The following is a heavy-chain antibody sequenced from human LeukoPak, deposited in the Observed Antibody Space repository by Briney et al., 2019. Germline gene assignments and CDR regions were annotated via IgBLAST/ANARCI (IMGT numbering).Heavy chain of an antibody. CDR3: ARVASMGWLLYYFDY. CDR1: GGSISSYN. CDR2: IYTSGST. J-gene: IGHJ4*02. D-gene: IGHD2-15*01. Sequence: SETLSLTCTVSGGSISSYNWSWIRQPAGKGLEWIGRIYTSGSTNYNPSLKSRVTMSVDTSKNQFSLELSSVTAADTAVYYCARVASMGWLLYYFDYWGQGTLVTVSS. V-gene: IGHV4-4*07.